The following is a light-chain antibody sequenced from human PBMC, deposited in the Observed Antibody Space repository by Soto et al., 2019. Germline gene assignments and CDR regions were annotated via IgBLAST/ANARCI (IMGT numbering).Light chain of an antibody. J-gene: IGKJ4*01. Sequence: EIVLTQSPGTLSLSPGERATLSCRASQSVSRSYLAWYQQKPGQAPRLLIYGASSRSTGIPDRFSGSWSGTDFTLTISRLEPEDFAGYYCQQYGSSPRLTFGGGTKVEIK. CDR1: QSVSRSY. CDR2: GAS. V-gene: IGKV3-20*01. CDR3: QQYGSSPRLT.